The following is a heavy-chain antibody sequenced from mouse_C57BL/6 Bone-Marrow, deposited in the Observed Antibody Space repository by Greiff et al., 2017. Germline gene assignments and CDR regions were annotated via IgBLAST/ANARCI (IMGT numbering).Heavy chain of an antibody. CDR2: ISSGGSYT. D-gene: IGHD1-1*01. CDR1: GFTFSSYG. CDR3: ARPPYYYGSTLYWYFDV. V-gene: IGHV5-6*01. Sequence: EVKLVESGGDLVKPGGSLKLSCAASGFTFSSYGMSWVRQTPDKRLEWVATISSGGSYTYYPDSVKGRFTISRDNAKNTLYLQMSSLKSEDTAMYYCARPPYYYGSTLYWYFDVWGTGTTVTVSS. J-gene: IGHJ1*03.